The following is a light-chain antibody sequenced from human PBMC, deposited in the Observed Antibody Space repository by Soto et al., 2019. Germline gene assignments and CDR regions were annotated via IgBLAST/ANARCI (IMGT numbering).Light chain of an antibody. V-gene: IGLV2-14*01. Sequence: QAALTQPASVSVSPGQSITISCTGTSSDVGAYNYVSWYQPHPGKAPKRMVYEIYNRPSGVSSRFSGSMSGNTASLTISGLQAGDEADYYCSSYTMSGLFVFASGTKVAVL. J-gene: IGLJ1*01. CDR1: SSDVGAYNY. CDR3: SSYTMSGLFV. CDR2: EIY.